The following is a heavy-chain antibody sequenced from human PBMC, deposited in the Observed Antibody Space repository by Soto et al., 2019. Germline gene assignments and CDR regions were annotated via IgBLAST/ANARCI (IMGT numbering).Heavy chain of an antibody. CDR3: ARDRSPYYYDSSGYYWYPDY. CDR2: ISSSGSTI. J-gene: IGHJ4*02. D-gene: IGHD3-22*01. V-gene: IGHV3-11*01. CDR1: GFTFSDYY. Sequence: PGGSLRLSCAASGFTFSDYYMSWIRQAPGKGLEWVSYISSSGSTIYYADSVKGRFTISRDNAKNSLYLQMNSLGAGDTAVYYCARDRSPYYYDSSGYYWYPDYWGQGTLVTVSS.